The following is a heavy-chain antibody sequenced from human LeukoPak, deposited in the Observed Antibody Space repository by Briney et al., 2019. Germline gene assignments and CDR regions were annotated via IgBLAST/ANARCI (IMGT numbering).Heavy chain of an antibody. V-gene: IGHV3-74*01. J-gene: IGHJ4*02. D-gene: IGHD3-3*01. CDR1: GFTFSSYW. CDR2: VSSDGSIT. Sequence: GGSLRLSCAASGFTFSSYWMHWVRQAPGEGLVWVSRVSSDGSITDYTDSVKGRLTISRDNAKNTLYLQMNSLRAEDTAMYYCVRAVGGNDGRTFGYWAQGTLVTVSS. CDR3: VRAVGGNDGRTFGY.